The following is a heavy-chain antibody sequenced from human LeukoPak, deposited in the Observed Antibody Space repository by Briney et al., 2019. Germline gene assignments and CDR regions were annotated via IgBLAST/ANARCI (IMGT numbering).Heavy chain of an antibody. Sequence: GGSLRLSCAASGFTFSSYAMHWVRQAPGKGLEWVAVISYDGSNKYYADSVKGRFTISRDNSKNTLYLQMNSLRAEDTAVYYCASLYYDSSGRMGIFDYWGQGTLVTVSS. CDR3: ASLYYDSSGRMGIFDY. J-gene: IGHJ4*02. D-gene: IGHD3-22*01. CDR2: ISYDGSNK. CDR1: GFTFSSYA. V-gene: IGHV3-30*04.